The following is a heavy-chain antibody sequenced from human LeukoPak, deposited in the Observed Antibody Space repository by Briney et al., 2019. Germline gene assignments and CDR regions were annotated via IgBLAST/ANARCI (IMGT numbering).Heavy chain of an antibody. CDR1: GFTFSSYA. CDR3: AREILSAFNI. V-gene: IGHV3-30-3*01. J-gene: IGHJ3*02. Sequence: GRSLRLSCAASGFTFSSYAMHWVRQAPGKGLEWVAVISYDGSNKYYADSVKGRFTISRDNSKNTLYLQMNSLRAEDTAAYYCAREILSAFNIWGQGTMVTVSS. CDR2: ISYDGSNK.